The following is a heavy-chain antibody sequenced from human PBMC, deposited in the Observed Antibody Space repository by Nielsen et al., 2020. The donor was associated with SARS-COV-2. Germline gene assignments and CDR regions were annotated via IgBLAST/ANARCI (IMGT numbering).Heavy chain of an antibody. V-gene: IGHV3-73*01. CDR2: IRSKANSYAT. CDR1: GFTFSGSA. J-gene: IGHJ6*02. CDR3: TRLTDSSSWYYYYYGMDV. Sequence: GGSLRLSCAASGFTFSGSAMHWVRQASGKGLEWVGRIRSKANSYATVYAASVKGRFTISRDDSKNTAYLQMNSLKTEDTAVYYCTRLTDSSSWYYYYYGMDVWGQGTTVTVSS. D-gene: IGHD6-13*01.